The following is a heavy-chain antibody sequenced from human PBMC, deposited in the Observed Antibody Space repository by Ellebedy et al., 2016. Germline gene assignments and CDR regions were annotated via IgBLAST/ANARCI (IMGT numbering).Heavy chain of an antibody. CDR1: GFTFSSYS. D-gene: IGHD4-17*01. V-gene: IGHV3-23*01. CDR3: YYGHYSGF. Sequence: GESLKISCAASGFTFSSYSMNWVRQAPGGGLEWISTISGDGDTTFSADSVKGRFTISRDNSRYTLYLQMDSLTAADTAVYYCYYGHYSGFWGQGTLVTVSS. J-gene: IGHJ4*02. CDR2: ISGDGDTT.